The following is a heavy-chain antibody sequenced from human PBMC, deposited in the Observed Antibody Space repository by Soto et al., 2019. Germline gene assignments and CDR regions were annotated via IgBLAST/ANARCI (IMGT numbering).Heavy chain of an antibody. J-gene: IGHJ5*02. CDR1: GGSISSSNW. CDR2: IYHSGST. D-gene: IGHD3-3*01. Sequence: SETLSLTCAVSGGSISSSNWWSWVRQPPGKGLEWIGEIYHSGSTNYNPSLKSRVTISVDKSKNQFSLKLSSVTAADTAVYYCARVTGDYDFWSGYYQYWFDPWGQGTLVTVSS. CDR3: ARVTGDYDFWSGYYQYWFDP. V-gene: IGHV4-4*02.